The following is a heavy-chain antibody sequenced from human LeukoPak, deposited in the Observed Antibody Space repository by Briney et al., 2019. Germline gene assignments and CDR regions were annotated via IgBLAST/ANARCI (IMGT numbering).Heavy chain of an antibody. Sequence: SETLSLTCTVSGGSISSSSYYWGWIRQPPGKGLEWIGSIYYSGNTYYNPSLKSRVTISVDTSKNQFSLKLSSVTAADTAVYYCARQAAAGTEFDYWGQGTLVTVSS. V-gene: IGHV4-39*07. D-gene: IGHD6-13*01. CDR3: ARQAAAGTEFDY. CDR1: GGSISSSSYY. CDR2: IYYSGNT. J-gene: IGHJ4*02.